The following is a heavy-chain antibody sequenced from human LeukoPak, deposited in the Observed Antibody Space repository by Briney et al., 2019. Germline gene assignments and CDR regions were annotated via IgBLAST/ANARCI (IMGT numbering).Heavy chain of an antibody. J-gene: IGHJ4*02. V-gene: IGHV1-8*01. CDR3: ARGWFGQLLQDY. CDR1: GYTFTSYD. D-gene: IGHD3-10*01. CDR2: MNHNSGNT. Sequence: SVKLSCKASGYTFTSYDINWLRQATAQGPEWMGWMNHNSGNTGYAQQFQGRVTMTRTTSTSTAYMELSSLRSDDTAVYYCARGWFGQLLQDYWGQGTLVTVSS.